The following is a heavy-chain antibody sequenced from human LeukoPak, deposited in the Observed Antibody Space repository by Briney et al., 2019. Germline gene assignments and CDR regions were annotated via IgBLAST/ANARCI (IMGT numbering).Heavy chain of an antibody. D-gene: IGHD6-13*01. CDR2: INPNSGGT. CDR3: ARDVEQQLVPSTFDY. Sequence: ASVKVSCKASGYTFTGYYMHWVRQAPGQGLEWMGRINPNSGGTNYAQKFQGRVTMTRDTSISTAYMELSRLRSDDTAVYYCARDVEQQLVPSTFDYWGQGTLVTVSS. J-gene: IGHJ4*02. V-gene: IGHV1-2*06. CDR1: GYTFTGYY.